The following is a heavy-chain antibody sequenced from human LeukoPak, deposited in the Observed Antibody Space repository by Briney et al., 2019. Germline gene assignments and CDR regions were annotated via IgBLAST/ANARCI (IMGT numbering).Heavy chain of an antibody. CDR2: ISSSGGST. J-gene: IGHJ4*02. CDR3: AKRDLGY. Sequence: ETLSLTCTVSGGSISSYYWSWIRQAPGKGLEWVSTISSSGGSTYYADSVKGRFTISRDNSKNTLFLQMNSLRAEDTAVYYCAKRDLGYWGQGTLVTVSS. V-gene: IGHV3-23*01. CDR1: GGSISSYY.